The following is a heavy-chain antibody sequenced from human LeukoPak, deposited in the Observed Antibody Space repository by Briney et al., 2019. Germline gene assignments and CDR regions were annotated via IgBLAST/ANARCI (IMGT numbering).Heavy chain of an antibody. CDR1: GFTFSNYW. J-gene: IGHJ5*02. CDR3: ARASDPWLQLT. V-gene: IGHV3-7*05. Sequence: GGSLRLSCAASGFTFSNYWMIWVRQAPGKGLEWVGNIKQDGSEKRYADSVRGRFRISRDNAQTSLYLQMNSLRAEDTAVYYCARASDPWLQLTWGQGTLVTVSS. CDR2: IKQDGSEK. D-gene: IGHD5-24*01.